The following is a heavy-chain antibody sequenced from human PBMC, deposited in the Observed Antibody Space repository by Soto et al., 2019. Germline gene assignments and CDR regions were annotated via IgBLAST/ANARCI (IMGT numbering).Heavy chain of an antibody. Sequence: RTSETLSLTCTVSGGSISSYYWSWIRQPPGKGLEWIGYIYYSGSTNYNPSLKSRVTISVDTSKNQFSLKLSSVTAADTAVYYCARRYQLLLYAFDIWGQGTMVTVSS. CDR3: ARRYQLLLYAFDI. V-gene: IGHV4-59*01. J-gene: IGHJ3*02. CDR1: GGSISSYY. D-gene: IGHD2-2*01. CDR2: IYYSGST.